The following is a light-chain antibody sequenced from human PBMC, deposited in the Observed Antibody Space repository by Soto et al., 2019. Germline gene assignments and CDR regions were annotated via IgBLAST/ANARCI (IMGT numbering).Light chain of an antibody. V-gene: IGLV1-51*01. CDR3: GTWDSSMSAGV. Sequence: QAVLTQPPSVSAAPGQKVTISCSGSSSNIGNNYVSWYQQLPGTAPKLLMYDNNKRPSGIPDRFSCSKSGTSATLGITGLQTGDEDDYYCGTWDSSMSAGVFGGGTKLTVL. CDR2: DNN. J-gene: IGLJ2*01. CDR1: SSNIGNNY.